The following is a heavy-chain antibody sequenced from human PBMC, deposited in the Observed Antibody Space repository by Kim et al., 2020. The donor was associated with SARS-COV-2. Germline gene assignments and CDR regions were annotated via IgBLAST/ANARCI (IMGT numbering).Heavy chain of an antibody. CDR3: AICNYDESVSLSDYYNGMDV. D-gene: IGHD3-3*01. Sequence: GGSLRLSCAASGLTFDSSAMNWVRQAPGKGLEWVAVISFDGRNKEFADSVKGRFTISRDNSKSTLYLQMNSLRVEDTAVYYCAICNYDESVSLSDYYNGMDVWGQGTTVTVSS. J-gene: IGHJ6*02. V-gene: IGHV3-30-3*01. CDR1: GLTFDSSA. CDR2: ISFDGRNK.